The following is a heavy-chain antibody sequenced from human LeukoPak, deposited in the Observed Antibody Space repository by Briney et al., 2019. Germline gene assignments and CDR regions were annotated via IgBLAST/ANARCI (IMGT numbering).Heavy chain of an antibody. D-gene: IGHD3-16*02. CDR3: AKGDGDYVWGSYRYTWLYYFDY. CDR2: ISGSGGST. Sequence: GGSLSLSCAASGFIFSSYAMSWVRQAPGKGLEWVSTISGSGGSTYYADSVKGRFTISSDNSKITVYLQMNSLRAEDTAVYYCAKGDGDYVWGSYRYTWLYYFDYWGQGTLVTVSS. V-gene: IGHV3-23*01. J-gene: IGHJ4*02. CDR1: GFIFSSYA.